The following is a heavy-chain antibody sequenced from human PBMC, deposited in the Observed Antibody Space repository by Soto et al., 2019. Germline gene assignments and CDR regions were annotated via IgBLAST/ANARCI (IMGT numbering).Heavy chain of an antibody. Sequence: SVKVSCKASGFTFTSSAVQWVRQARGQRLEWIGWIVVGSGNTNYAQKFQERVTITRDMSTSTAYMELSSLRSEDTAVYYCADGWFGDPYGVDVWGQGTTVTVSS. V-gene: IGHV1-58*01. CDR2: IVVGSGNT. CDR1: GFTFTSSA. D-gene: IGHD3-10*01. J-gene: IGHJ6*02. CDR3: ADGWFGDPYGVDV.